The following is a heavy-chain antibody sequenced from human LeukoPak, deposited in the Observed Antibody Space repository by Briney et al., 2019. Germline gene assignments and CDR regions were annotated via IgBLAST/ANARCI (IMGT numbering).Heavy chain of an antibody. Sequence: GGSLRLSCAASGFTFSSYEMNWVRQAPGKGLEWVSYISSSGSTIYYADSVKGRFTISRDNSKNTLYLQLDSLRPEDTAVYYCAKGPPIVVVTATLDYWGQGTLVTVSS. CDR3: AKGPPIVVVTATLDY. CDR2: ISSSGSTI. D-gene: IGHD2-21*02. V-gene: IGHV3-48*03. CDR1: GFTFSSYE. J-gene: IGHJ4*02.